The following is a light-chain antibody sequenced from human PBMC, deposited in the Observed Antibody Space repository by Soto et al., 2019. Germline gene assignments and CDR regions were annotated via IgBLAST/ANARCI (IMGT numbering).Light chain of an antibody. CDR1: QSVDRY. V-gene: IGKV3-11*01. J-gene: IGKJ1*01. CDR2: DTS. CDR3: QQYGTSPWT. Sequence: EIVLTQSPATLSLSPGDRATLSCRASQSVDRYLAWYQEKPGQAPRLLIYDTSDRATGIPDRFSGSGSGTDFTLTISSLEPEDFAVYYCQQYGTSPWTFGQGTKVEIK.